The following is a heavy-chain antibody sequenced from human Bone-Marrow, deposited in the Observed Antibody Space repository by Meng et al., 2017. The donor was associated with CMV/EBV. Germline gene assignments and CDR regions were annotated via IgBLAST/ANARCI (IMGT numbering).Heavy chain of an antibody. CDR3: ARDRREYESSAYPGYFDL. CDR1: TRATYS. J-gene: IGHJ2*01. V-gene: IGHV1-18*01. Sequence: TRATYSNSWARQAPGQGIGWMGWIRVHNGDTNYAQKFQGRVTMTTDTSTGTDYMEMRSLRTDDTAVYYCARDRREYESSAYPGYFDLWGRGTLVTVSS. CDR2: IRVHNGDT. D-gene: IGHD3-22*01.